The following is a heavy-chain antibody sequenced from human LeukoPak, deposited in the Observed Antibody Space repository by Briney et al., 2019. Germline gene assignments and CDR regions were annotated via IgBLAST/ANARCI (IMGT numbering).Heavy chain of an antibody. CDR3: ARYGNLKVLDV. Sequence: GRSLRLSCAASGFTFSSHGMHWVRQAPGKGLEWVAVIWYDGSENYYAESVKGRFTISRDNSKNMLYLQIYSLRTEDTALYYCARYGNLKVLDVWGQGTMVTVPS. D-gene: IGHD1-14*01. CDR2: IWYDGSEN. J-gene: IGHJ3*01. V-gene: IGHV3-33*01. CDR1: GFTFSSHG.